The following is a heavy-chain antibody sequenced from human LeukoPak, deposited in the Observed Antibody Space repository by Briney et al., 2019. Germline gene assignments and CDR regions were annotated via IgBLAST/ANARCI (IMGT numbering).Heavy chain of an antibody. CDR1: GYTFTRYG. CDR3: ARSVGGAFDI. CDR2: ISGYNGNT. D-gene: IGHD3-16*01. V-gene: IGHV1-18*01. Sequence: ASVKVSCKASGYTFTRYGMTWVRQAPGQGLEWMGWISGYNGNTNYAQKFQGRVTMTKDTSTSTAYMELRSLRSDDTAVYYCARSVGGAFDIWGQGTMVTVSS. J-gene: IGHJ3*02.